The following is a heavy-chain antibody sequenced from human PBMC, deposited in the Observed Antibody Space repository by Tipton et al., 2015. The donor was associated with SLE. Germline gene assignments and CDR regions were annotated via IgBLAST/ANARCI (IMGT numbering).Heavy chain of an antibody. J-gene: IGHJ5*02. CDR2: INPNSGGT. CDR1: GYTFTGYY. Sequence: QLVQSGAEVKKPGASVKVSCKASGYTFTGYYMHWVRQAPGQGLEWMGWINPNSGGTNYAQKFQGRVTMTRDTSISTAYMELSRLRSDDTAVYYCARSGRYCSSTSCPGWFDPWGQGTLVPVSS. D-gene: IGHD2-2*01. CDR3: ARSGRYCSSTSCPGWFDP. V-gene: IGHV1-2*02.